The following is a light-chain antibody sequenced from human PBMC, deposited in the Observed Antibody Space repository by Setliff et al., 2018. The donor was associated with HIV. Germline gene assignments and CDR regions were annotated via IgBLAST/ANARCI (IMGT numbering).Light chain of an antibody. CDR3: LLFYGGFHV. V-gene: IGLV7-43*01. CDR2: QTD. Sequence: VVTQERSQTVSPGGTVTLTCASGSGAVTSGYFPNWFQQKPGQTPRALIYQTDKKYSWTPDRFSGSLLVDKSALTLSGVQPEDEADYYCLLFYGGFHVFGAGTKFTVL. J-gene: IGLJ1*01. CDR1: SGAVTSGYF.